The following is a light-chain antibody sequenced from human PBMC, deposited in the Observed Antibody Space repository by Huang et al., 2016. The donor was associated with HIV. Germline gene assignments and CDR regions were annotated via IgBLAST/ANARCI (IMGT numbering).Light chain of an antibody. CDR1: QSVSSN. Sequence: EIVMTQSPATLSVSPGEGATLSCRASQSVSSNLAWYQKKPGQAPRLLIYGASTRATGMPARCSGSGSRTEFTLTISSLQSEDFALYYCQQYNNWPLTFGQGTKVEIK. CDR3: QQYNNWPLT. V-gene: IGKV3-15*01. CDR2: GAS. J-gene: IGKJ1*01.